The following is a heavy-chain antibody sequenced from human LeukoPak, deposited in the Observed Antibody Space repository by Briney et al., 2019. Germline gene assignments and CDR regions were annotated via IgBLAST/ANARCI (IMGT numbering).Heavy chain of an antibody. CDR1: GFIFSSYA. J-gene: IGHJ1*01. CDR3: ARDVDRSGYYAPKYLQH. V-gene: IGHV3-30*04. Sequence: GGSLRLSCAASGFIFSSYAMHWVRQAPGKGLEWVAVTAYDGRNQYYADSVKGRFTISRDNSKNTLYLQMNSLRAEDTAVYYCARDVDRSGYYAPKYLQHWGQGTLVTVSS. CDR2: TAYDGRNQ. D-gene: IGHD3-22*01.